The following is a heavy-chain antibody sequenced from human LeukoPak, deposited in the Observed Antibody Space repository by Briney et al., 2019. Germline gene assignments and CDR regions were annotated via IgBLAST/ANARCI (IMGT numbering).Heavy chain of an antibody. V-gene: IGHV4-59*01. D-gene: IGHD6-19*01. J-gene: IGHJ4*02. CDR2: IYYTGST. Sequence: SETLSLTCTVSSGSIGTYYWSWIGQPLGKGLEYIAYIYYTGSTDYNPSFKSRVRMSLDTSKNQFSLVLNSVTAADTAVYYCARGRYGGGWYDYWGQGSLVTVSS. CDR1: SGSIGTYY. CDR3: ARGRYGGGWYDY.